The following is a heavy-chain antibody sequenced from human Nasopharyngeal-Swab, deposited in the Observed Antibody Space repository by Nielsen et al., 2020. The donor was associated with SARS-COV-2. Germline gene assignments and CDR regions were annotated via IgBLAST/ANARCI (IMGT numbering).Heavy chain of an antibody. V-gene: IGHV3-73*01. D-gene: IGHD2-21*02. CDR2: IRSKGNNYAT. Sequence: GESLKISCAASGFTFSRNWMTWVRQASGKGLEWVARIRSKGNNYATAYAASVKGRFIIFRDDPTNTAYLQMNSLKTEDTAVYYCTRCGGGCYSGRDYWGQGTLVTVSS. CDR3: TRCGGGCYSGRDY. CDR1: GFTFSRNW. J-gene: IGHJ4*02.